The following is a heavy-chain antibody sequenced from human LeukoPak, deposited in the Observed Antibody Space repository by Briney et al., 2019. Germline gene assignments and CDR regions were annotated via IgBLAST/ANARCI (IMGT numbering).Heavy chain of an antibody. CDR1: GFTFRSYT. CDR2: ISSSSTYI. V-gene: IGHV3-21*01. J-gene: IGHJ3*02. Sequence: PGGSLRLSCAASGFTFRSYTMTWVRQAPGKGLEWVSSISSSSTYIYDADSVKGRFTISRNNSKNSLYLQMNSLRAEDTAVYYCARASGAFDIWGQGTMVTVSS. CDR3: ARASGAFDI.